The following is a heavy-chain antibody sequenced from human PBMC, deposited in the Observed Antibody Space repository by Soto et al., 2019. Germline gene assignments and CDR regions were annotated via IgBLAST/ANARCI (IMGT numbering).Heavy chain of an antibody. CDR2: GGSGGSR. V-gene: IGHV3-23*01. Sequence: DVQLLESGGGLVQWGGSLRLSCVTSGFTFSTYGMTWVRQAPGKGLEWVSYGGSGGSRYYAESVKGRFTIYRDTSKNTLSLEMNSLRAEDTATYYCVKFRGRAYPYYYMDVWGKGTTVTVSS. D-gene: IGHD3-10*01. J-gene: IGHJ6*03. CDR3: VKFRGRAYPYYYMDV. CDR1: GFTFSTYG.